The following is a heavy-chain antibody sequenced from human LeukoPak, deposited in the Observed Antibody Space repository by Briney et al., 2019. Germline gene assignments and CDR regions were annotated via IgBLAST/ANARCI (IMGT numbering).Heavy chain of an antibody. D-gene: IGHD3-22*01. CDR2: INSDGSST. CDR3: ARGGYYYDSSGYYYSPDY. V-gene: IGHV3-74*01. J-gene: IGHJ4*02. CDR1: GFTFSSYW. Sequence: GGSLRLSCAASGFTFSSYWMYWVRQAPGKGLVWVSRINSDGSSTSYAESVKGRFTISRDNAKNTLYLQMNSLRAEDTAVYYCARGGYYYDSSGYYYSPDYWGQGTLVTVSS.